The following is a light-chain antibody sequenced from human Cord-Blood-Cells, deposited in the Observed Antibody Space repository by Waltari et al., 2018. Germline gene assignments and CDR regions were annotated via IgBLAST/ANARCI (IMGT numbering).Light chain of an antibody. CDR2: LGS. Sequence: DIVMTQSPLSLRVTPGAPASISCRSSQSLLHSNGYNYLDWYLQKPGQSPQLLIYLGSNRASGVPDRFSGSGSGTDFTLKISRVEAEDVGVYYCMQALRTWTFGQGTKVEIK. CDR1: QSLLHSNGYNY. CDR3: MQALRTWT. V-gene: IGKV2-28*01. J-gene: IGKJ1*01.